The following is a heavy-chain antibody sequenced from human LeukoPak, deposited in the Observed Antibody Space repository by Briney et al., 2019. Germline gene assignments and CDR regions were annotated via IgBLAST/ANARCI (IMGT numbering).Heavy chain of an antibody. J-gene: IGHJ4*02. CDR3: VTEYLGH. CDR1: GYTLIEIS. CDR2: IDPVDGET. Sequence: GASVKVSCKVSGYTLIEISIYWVRQAPGKGLEWMGGIDPVDGETIYAQKFQGRVTMTEDTSTGTAYMDLSSLTSEDTAVYYCVTEYLGHWGQGTLVIVSS. V-gene: IGHV1-24*01.